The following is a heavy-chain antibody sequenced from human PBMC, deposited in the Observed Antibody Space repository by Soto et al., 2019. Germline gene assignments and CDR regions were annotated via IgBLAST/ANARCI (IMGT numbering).Heavy chain of an antibody. CDR1: GGSISSSYW. Sequence: QVQLQESGPGLVKPSGTLSLTCAVSGGSISSSYWWSWVRQPPGKGLEWIGEIYHSGSTNYNPSLKSXXTXSXXKSKNQFSLKLSSVTAADTAVYYCARGSSWGRFDPWGQGTLVTVSS. D-gene: IGHD6-13*01. CDR2: IYHSGST. V-gene: IGHV4-4*02. CDR3: ARGSSWGRFDP. J-gene: IGHJ5*02.